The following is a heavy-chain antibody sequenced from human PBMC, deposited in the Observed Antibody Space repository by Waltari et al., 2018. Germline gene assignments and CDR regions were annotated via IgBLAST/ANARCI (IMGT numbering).Heavy chain of an antibody. Sequence: QVQLVQSGAEVKKPGSSVKVSCKASGGTFSSYAISWVRQAPGQGLEWMGRIIPILGIANYAQKFQGRVTITADESTSTAYMALSSLRSEDTAVYYCARAPRGAGGGNWNWGQGTLVTVSS. CDR1: GGTFSSYA. J-gene: IGHJ4*02. CDR3: ARAPRGAGGGNWN. CDR2: IIPILGIA. D-gene: IGHD6-19*01. V-gene: IGHV1-69*04.